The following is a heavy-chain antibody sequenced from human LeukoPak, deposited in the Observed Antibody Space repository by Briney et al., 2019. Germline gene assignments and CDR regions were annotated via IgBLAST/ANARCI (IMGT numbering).Heavy chain of an antibody. CDR3: AKGPMVRMDV. Sequence: GGSLRLSCAASGFTVSSNYMSWVRQAPGKGLEWVSAISGSAGSTYYADSVKGRFTISRDNSKNTLYLQMNSLRAEDTAVYYCAKGPMVRMDVWGKGTTVTISS. CDR2: ISGSAGST. D-gene: IGHD3-10*01. CDR1: GFTVSSNY. J-gene: IGHJ6*03. V-gene: IGHV3-23*01.